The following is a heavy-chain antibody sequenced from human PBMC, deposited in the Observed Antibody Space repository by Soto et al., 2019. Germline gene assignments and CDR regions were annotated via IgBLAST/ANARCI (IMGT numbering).Heavy chain of an antibody. V-gene: IGHV1-58*02. Sequence: QMQLVQSGPEVKKPGTSVKVSCKASGLIFSNSAMQWVRQARGQRLEWIGWIVVGSGNTNYAQKFQERVIITRDMSTRTASMELSSLRFEDTAVYYCVACPCYGEDAWGQGTLVTVSS. D-gene: IGHD2-15*01. CDR2: IVVGSGNT. J-gene: IGHJ5*02. CDR3: VACPCYGEDA. CDR1: GLIFSNSA.